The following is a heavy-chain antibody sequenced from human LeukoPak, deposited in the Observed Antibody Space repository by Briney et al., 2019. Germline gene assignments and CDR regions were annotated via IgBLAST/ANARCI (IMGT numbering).Heavy chain of an antibody. CDR3: ARSVLRFLEWPSFAFFDY. CDR1: GYTFTSYG. V-gene: IGHV1-18*01. J-gene: IGHJ4*02. D-gene: IGHD3-3*01. Sequence: ASVKVSCKAPGYTFTSYGISWVRQAPGQGLEWMGWISAYNGNTNYAQKLQGRVTMTTDTSTSTAYMELRSLRSDDTAVYYCARSVLRFLEWPSFAFFDYWGQGTLVTVSS. CDR2: ISAYNGNT.